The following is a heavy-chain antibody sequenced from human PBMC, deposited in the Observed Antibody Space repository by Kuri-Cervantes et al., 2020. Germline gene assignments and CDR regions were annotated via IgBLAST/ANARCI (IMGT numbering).Heavy chain of an antibody. V-gene: IGHV3-30-3*01. D-gene: IGHD5-18*01. CDR2: ISYDGSNK. Sequence: LSLTCAASGFTFSSYAMHWVRQAPGKGLEWVAVISYDGSNKYYADSVKGRFTISRDNSKNTLYLQMNSLRAEDTAVYYCARAQGYSYGFSSGYWGQGTLVTVSS. CDR1: GFTFSSYA. J-gene: IGHJ4*02. CDR3: ARAQGYSYGFSSGY.